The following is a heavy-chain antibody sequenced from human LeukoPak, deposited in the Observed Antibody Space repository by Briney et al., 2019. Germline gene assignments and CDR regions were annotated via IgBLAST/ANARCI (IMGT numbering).Heavy chain of an antibody. J-gene: IGHJ4*02. D-gene: IGHD4-11*01. V-gene: IGHV3-23*01. Sequence: GGSLRLSCAASGFSFSTYAMSWVRQAPGKGLEWVSAISGSGGSTYYADSVKGRFTISRDNSKNTLYLQMNSLRAEDTAVYYCAKGIETTPRGWIDYWGQGTLVTVSS. CDR2: ISGSGGST. CDR1: GFSFSTYA. CDR3: AKGIETTPRGWIDY.